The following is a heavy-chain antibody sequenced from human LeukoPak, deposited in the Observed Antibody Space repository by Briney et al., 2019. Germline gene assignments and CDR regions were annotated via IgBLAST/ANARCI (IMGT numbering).Heavy chain of an antibody. CDR2: IIPISGTA. CDR1: GGTFSNYA. Sequence: SVKVSCKASGGTFSNYAISWVRQAPGQGLEWMGGIIPISGTANYAQKLQDRVTITADASTSTAYMELSSLRSGDTAVYYCARGPAAAGTLYYFDYWGQGTLVTVSS. D-gene: IGHD6-13*01. V-gene: IGHV1-69*13. J-gene: IGHJ4*02. CDR3: ARGPAAAGTLYYFDY.